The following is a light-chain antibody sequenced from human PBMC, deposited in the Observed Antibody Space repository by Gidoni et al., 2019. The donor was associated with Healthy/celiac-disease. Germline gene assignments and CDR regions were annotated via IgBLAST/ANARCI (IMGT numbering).Light chain of an antibody. CDR3: QQXYSTPPLT. CDR1: QSISSY. CDR2: AAS. Sequence: SASVGDRVTITCRASQSISSYLNWXQQKPGKAPKLLIYAASSLPSGVPSRFSGSGSGTDFXLTISSLQPEDFATYYCQQXYSTPPLTFGGGTKVEIK. J-gene: IGKJ4*01. V-gene: IGKV1-39*01.